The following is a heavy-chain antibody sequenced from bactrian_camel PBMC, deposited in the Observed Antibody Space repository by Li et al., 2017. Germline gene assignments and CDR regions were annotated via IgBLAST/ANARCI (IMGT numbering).Heavy chain of an antibody. V-gene: IGHV3S9*01. J-gene: IGHJ4*01. D-gene: IGHD2*01. CDR3: NVGLCGTWPPGQDNY. CDR2: LYANGGT. CDR1: GYTAKTCS. Sequence: QVQLVESGGGSVQVGETLRLSCAASGYTAKTCSWNWYRQVQGKGRELVSSLYANGGTYYHDSVKGRFTFAQANVENTNAVTLEMNSLKPEDTATYFCNVGLCGTWPPGQDNYWGHGTQVTVS.